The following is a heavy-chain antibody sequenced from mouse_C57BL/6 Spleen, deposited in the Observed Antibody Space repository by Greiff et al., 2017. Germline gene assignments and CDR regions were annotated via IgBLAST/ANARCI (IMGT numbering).Heavy chain of an antibody. D-gene: IGHD2-1*01. V-gene: IGHV1-52*01. CDR2: IDPSDSET. J-gene: IGHJ4*01. CDR3: ARWGYGNCERYAMDY. Sequence: QVQLQQPGAELVRPGSSVKLSCKASGYTFTSYWMHWVKQRPIQGLEWIGNIDPSDSETHYNQKFKNKATLTVDKSSSTAYMQLSSLTSEDSAVYYSARWGYGNCERYAMDYWGQGTSVTVSS. CDR1: GYTFTSYW.